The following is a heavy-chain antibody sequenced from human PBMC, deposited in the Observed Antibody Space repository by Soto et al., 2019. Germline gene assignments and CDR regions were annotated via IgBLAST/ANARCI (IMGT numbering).Heavy chain of an antibody. D-gene: IGHD1-1*01. V-gene: IGHV3-53*04. J-gene: IGHJ3*02. Sequence: PGGSLRLSCAASGFTVSSNYMSWVRQAPGKGLEWVSVIYSGGSTYYADSVKGRFTITRHNSKNTLYLQMNSLRAEDTAVYYCANAGYDAFDIWGQGTMVTVSS. CDR2: IYSGGST. CDR1: GFTVSSNY. CDR3: ANAGYDAFDI.